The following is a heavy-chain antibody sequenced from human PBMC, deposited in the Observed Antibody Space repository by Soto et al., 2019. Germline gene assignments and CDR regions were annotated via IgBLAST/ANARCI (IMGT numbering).Heavy chain of an antibody. D-gene: IGHD2-2*01. CDR2: ISGSGGST. V-gene: IGHV3-23*01. CDR3: AKEDLSSTRLQYYYYYGMDV. Sequence: GGSLRLSCAASGFTFSSYAMSWVRQAPGKGLEWVSAISGSGGSTYHADSVKGRFTISRDNSKNTLYLQMNSLRAEDTAVYYCAKEDLSSTRLQYYYYYGMDVWGQGTTVTVSS. J-gene: IGHJ6*02. CDR1: GFTFSSYA.